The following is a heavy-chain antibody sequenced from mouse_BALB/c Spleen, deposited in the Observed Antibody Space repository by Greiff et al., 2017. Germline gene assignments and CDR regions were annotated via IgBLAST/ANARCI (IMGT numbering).Heavy chain of an antibody. Sequence: EVKVVESGGGLVQPGGSRKLSCAASGFTFSSFGMHWVRQAPEKGLEWVAYISSGSSTIYYADTVKGRFTISRDNPKNTLFLQMTSLRSEDTAMYYCARDSYYAMDYWGQGTSVTVSS. J-gene: IGHJ4*01. CDR2: ISSGSSTI. V-gene: IGHV5-17*02. CDR1: GFTFSSFG. CDR3: ARDSYYAMDY.